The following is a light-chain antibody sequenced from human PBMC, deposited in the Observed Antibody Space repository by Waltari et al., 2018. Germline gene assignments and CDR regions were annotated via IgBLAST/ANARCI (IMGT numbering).Light chain of an antibody. CDR3: SSYTTSGTLV. Sequence: QSAPTQPASVSGPPGQSITISGTGTSSAVGGYDFVSWPQQYPGKAPKVMIYGVNNRPSGVSNRFSGSKSGNTASLIISGLQADDEADYYCSSYTTSGTLVFGTGTKVTVL. V-gene: IGLV2-14*01. CDR2: GVN. CDR1: SSAVGGYDF. J-gene: IGLJ1*01.